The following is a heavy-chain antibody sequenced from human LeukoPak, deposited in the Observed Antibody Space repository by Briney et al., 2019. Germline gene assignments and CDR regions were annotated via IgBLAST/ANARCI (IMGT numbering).Heavy chain of an antibody. CDR2: FGRNGVI. J-gene: IGHJ6*02. D-gene: IGHD3-3*01. V-gene: IGHV3-48*02. CDR3: ARGESVRFLEWLLRDYYYYYGMDV. CDR1: GFAFSSYS. Sequence: PGGSLRLSCAASGFAFSSYSMNWVRQAPGKGLEWVSYFGRNGVIHYADSVRGRFTISRDNGKSALYLQMNSLRDEDTAVYYCARGESVRFLEWLLRDYYYYYGMDVWGQGTTVTVSS.